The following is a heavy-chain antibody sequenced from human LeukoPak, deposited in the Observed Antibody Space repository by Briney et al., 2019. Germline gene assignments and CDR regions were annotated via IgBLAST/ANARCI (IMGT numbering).Heavy chain of an antibody. V-gene: IGHV3-23*01. Sequence: GGSLRLSCAASGFTFSSYAMSWVRQAPGKGLEWVSAISGRGGNTYYADSVKGRFTISRDNSQNTLYLQMNSLRAEDTAVYYCAKQRSEVVVAATNYWGQGTLVTVSS. D-gene: IGHD2-15*01. CDR3: AKQRSEVVVAATNY. J-gene: IGHJ4*02. CDR1: GFTFSSYA. CDR2: ISGRGGNT.